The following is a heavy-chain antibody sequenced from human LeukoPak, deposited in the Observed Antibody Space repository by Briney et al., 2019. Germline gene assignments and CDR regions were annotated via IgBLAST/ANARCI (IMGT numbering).Heavy chain of an antibody. D-gene: IGHD3-9*01. Sequence: GGSLRLSCAASGFTVSSSYMSWVRQAPGKGLEWVSVIYGGGSTYYADSVKGRFTISRDNSKNTLYLQMNSLRAEDTAVYYCAKVPPSDILTGYIDYWGQGTLVTVSS. J-gene: IGHJ4*02. CDR2: IYGGGST. V-gene: IGHV3-53*01. CDR1: GFTVSSSY. CDR3: AKVPPSDILTGYIDY.